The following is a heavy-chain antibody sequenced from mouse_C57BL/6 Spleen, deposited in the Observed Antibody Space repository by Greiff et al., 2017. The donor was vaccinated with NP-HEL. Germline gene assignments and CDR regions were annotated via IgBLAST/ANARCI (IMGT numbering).Heavy chain of an antibody. D-gene: IGHD3-2*02. J-gene: IGHJ3*01. CDR1: GYTFTSYW. Sequence: QVQLQQPGAELVKPGASVKLSCKASGYTFTSYWMQWVKQRPGQGLEWIGEIDPSDSYTNYNQKFKGKATLTVDTSSSTAYMQLSSLTSEDSAVYYCARERTAQATGFAYWGQGTLVTVSA. V-gene: IGHV1-50*01. CDR2: IDPSDSYT. CDR3: ARERTAQATGFAY.